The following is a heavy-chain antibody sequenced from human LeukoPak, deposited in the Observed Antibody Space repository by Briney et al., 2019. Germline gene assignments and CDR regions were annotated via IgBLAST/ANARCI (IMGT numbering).Heavy chain of an antibody. CDR2: IYYSGST. V-gene: IGHV4-59*01. CDR1: GGSISSYY. Sequence: KPSETLSLTCTVSGGSISSYYWSWIRQPPGKGLEWIGYIYYSGSTNYNPSLKRRVTISVDTSKNQLSLKLSSVTAADTAVYYCARAYSSSFLLPGIYGMDVWGQGPTVTVSS. J-gene: IGHJ6*02. D-gene: IGHD6-13*01. CDR3: ARAYSSSFLLPGIYGMDV.